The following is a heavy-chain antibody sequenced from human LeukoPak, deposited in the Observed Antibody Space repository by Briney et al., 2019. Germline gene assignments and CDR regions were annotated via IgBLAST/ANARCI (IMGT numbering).Heavy chain of an antibody. CDR3: AGGAAGDAFDI. V-gene: IGHV4-34*01. CDR2: INHSGST. CDR1: GGSFSGYY. Sequence: SSETLSLTCAVYGGSFSGYYWSWIRQPPGKGLEWIGEINHSGSTNYNPSLKSRVTISVDTSKNQFSLKLSSVTAADTAVYYCAGGAAGDAFDIWGQGTMVTVSS. J-gene: IGHJ3*02. D-gene: IGHD2-15*01.